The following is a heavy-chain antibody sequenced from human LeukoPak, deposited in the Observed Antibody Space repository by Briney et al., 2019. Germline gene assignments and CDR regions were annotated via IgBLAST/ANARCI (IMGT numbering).Heavy chain of an antibody. CDR1: GGSISSSSYY. CDR2: IYYSGST. Sequence: SETLSLTCTVSGGSISSSSYYWGWIRQPPGKGLEWIGSIYYSGSTNYNPSLKSRVTISVDTSKNQFSLKLSSVTAADTAVYYCARDANYFDYWGQGTLVTVSS. CDR3: ARDANYFDY. J-gene: IGHJ4*02. V-gene: IGHV4-39*07.